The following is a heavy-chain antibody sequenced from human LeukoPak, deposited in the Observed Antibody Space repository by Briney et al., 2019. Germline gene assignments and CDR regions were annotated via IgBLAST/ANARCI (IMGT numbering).Heavy chain of an antibody. CDR3: AHRGFSVVVAATLGWFDP. J-gene: IGHJ5*02. Sequence: SGPTLVNPTQTLTLTCTFSGFSLSTSGVGVGWIRQPPGKALEWLALIDWDDDKRYSPSLKSRLTITKDTSKNQVVLTMTNIDPVDTATYYCAHRGFSVVVAATLGWFDPWGQGTLVTVSS. CDR2: IDWDDDK. D-gene: IGHD2-15*01. CDR1: GFSLSTSGVG. V-gene: IGHV2-5*02.